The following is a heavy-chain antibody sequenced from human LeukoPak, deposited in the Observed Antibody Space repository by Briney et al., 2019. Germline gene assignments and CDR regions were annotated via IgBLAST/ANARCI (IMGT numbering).Heavy chain of an antibody. CDR2: INHSGST. V-gene: IGHV4-34*01. CDR3: ARSRYCSSTSYYGYYYYMDV. Sequence: SETLSLTCAVYGGSFSGYYWSWIRQPPGKGLEWIGEINHSGSTNYNPSLKSRVTISVDTSKNQFSLKLSSVTAADTAVYYCARSRYCSSTSYYGYYYYMDVWGKGTTVTISS. D-gene: IGHD2-2*01. CDR1: GGSFSGYY. J-gene: IGHJ6*03.